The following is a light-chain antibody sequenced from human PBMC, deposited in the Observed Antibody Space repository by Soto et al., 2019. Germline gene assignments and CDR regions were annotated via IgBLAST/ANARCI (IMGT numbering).Light chain of an antibody. J-gene: IGKJ4*01. CDR1: QGISSY. CDR3: QQYYSYPLT. CDR2: AAS. V-gene: IGKV1-8*01. Sequence: AIRMTQSPSSFSASTGDRVTITCRASQGISSYLAWYQQKPGKAPKLLIYAASTLKSGVPSRFSGSGSGTNFALTTSRLQSEDCAAYYCQQYYSYPLTFGGGTKVEIK.